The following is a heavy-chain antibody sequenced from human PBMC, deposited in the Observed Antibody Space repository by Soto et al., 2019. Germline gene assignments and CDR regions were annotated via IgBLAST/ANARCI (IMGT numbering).Heavy chain of an antibody. V-gene: IGHV4-30-4*01. J-gene: IGHJ3*02. CDR1: GGSISSGDYY. D-gene: IGHD3-22*01. CDR2: IYYSGST. CDR3: ARDDRYDRDAFDI. Sequence: SETLSLTCTVSGGSISSGDYYWSWIRQPPGKGLEWIGYIYYSGSTYYNPSLKSRVTISVDTSKNQFSLKLSSVTAADTAVYYCARDDRYDRDAFDIWGQGTMVTVS.